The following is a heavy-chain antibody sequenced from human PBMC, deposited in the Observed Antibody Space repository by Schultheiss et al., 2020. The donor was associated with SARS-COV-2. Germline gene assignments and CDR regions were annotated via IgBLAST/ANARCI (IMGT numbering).Heavy chain of an antibody. J-gene: IGHJ4*02. CDR2: ISTSGSTI. CDR3: AKVGSTVTTFLYFDY. V-gene: IGHV3-11*01. CDR1: GFTFSDYY. D-gene: IGHD4-17*01. Sequence: GGSLRLSCAASGFTFSDYYMNWIRQAPGKGLEWVSYISTSGSTIYYADSVKGRFTISRDNAKNSLYLQMNSLRTEDTALYYCAKVGSTVTTFLYFDYWGQGTLVTVSS.